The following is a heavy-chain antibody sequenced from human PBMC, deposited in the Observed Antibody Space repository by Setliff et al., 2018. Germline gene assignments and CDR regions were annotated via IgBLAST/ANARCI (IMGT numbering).Heavy chain of an antibody. CDR2: IYWDDDK. Sequence: SGPTLVNPTQTLTLTCTFSGFSLSTNIVGVAWTRQPPGKALEWLAVIYWDDDKRYSPSLKSRLTITKDTSKNQVVLTMTNMDPADTATYYCVNSRITRYSYGYGPFDYWGQGALVTVSS. D-gene: IGHD5-18*01. CDR3: VNSRITRYSYGYGPFDY. V-gene: IGHV2-5*02. CDR1: GFSLSTNIVG. J-gene: IGHJ4*02.